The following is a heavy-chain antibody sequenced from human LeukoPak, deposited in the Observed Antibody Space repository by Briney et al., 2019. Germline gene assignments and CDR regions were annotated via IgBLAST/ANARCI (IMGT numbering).Heavy chain of an antibody. CDR2: INHSGYT. CDR3: TRMTTGHDY. J-gene: IGHJ4*02. V-gene: IGHV4-34*01. Sequence: SETLSLTCAVSGVSFNDYYWSWVRQTPGKGLEWIGEINHSGYTNDSPSLKSRVTLSIDTSRKQYSLNLRFVTVADSGIYYCTRMTTGHDYWGQGTLVTVSS. D-gene: IGHD4-17*01. CDR1: GVSFNDYY.